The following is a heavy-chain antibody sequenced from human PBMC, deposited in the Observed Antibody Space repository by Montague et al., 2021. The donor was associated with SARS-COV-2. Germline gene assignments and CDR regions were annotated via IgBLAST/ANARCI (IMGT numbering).Heavy chain of an antibody. CDR1: GGSISSSCYY. V-gene: IGHV4-39*01. Sequence: SETLSLTCTVSGGSISSSCYYWGWIRQPPGNGLEWIGSIYCSGSTYYNPSLQSRVTISVDTSKNQFSLKLISVTAADTAVYYCARRVVGGWDATTTENDYWGQGTLVTVSS. D-gene: IGHD6-19*01. CDR3: ARRVVGGWDATTTENDY. J-gene: IGHJ4*02. CDR2: IYCSGST.